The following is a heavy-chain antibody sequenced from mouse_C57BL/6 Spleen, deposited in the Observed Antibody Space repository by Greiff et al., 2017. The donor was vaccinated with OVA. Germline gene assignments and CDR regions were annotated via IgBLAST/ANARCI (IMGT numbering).Heavy chain of an antibody. Sequence: DVKLQESGPVLVKPGASVKMSCKASGYTFTDYYMNWVKQSHGKSLEWIGVINPYNGGTSYNQKFKGKATLTVDKSSSTAYMELNSLTSEDSAVYYCASTYYSNPAWFAYWGQGTLVTVSA. D-gene: IGHD2-5*01. CDR3: ASTYYSNPAWFAY. CDR1: GYTFTDYY. J-gene: IGHJ3*01. V-gene: IGHV1-19*01. CDR2: INPYNGGT.